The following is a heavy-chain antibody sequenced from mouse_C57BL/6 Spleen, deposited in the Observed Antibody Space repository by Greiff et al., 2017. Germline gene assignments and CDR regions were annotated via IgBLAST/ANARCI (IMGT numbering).Heavy chain of an antibody. CDR1: GYTFTSYW. J-gene: IGHJ2*01. Sequence: VQLQQPGAELVMPGASVKLSCKASGYTFTSYWLHWVKQRPGQGLEWIGEINPSDSYTNYNQKFKGKSPLTLDKSSSTAYMQLSSLTSEDSAVYYCARGAITTDPYYFDYWGQGTTLTVSS. V-gene: IGHV1-69*01. D-gene: IGHD1-1*01. CDR2: INPSDSYT. CDR3: ARGAITTDPYYFDY.